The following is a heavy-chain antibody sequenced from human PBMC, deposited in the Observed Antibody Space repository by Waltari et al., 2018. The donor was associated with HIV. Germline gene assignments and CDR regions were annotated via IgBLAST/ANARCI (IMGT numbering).Heavy chain of an antibody. CDR3: ARGDYDDYGGRNWFDP. Sequence: QVQLQESGPGLVKPSETLSLPCTVPGGSMTRYYWNWIRQPAGKGLEWIGRISTRGTTYYNPSLRSRVILSVDTSKTQFNLNLYSVTAADAAVYYCARGDYDDYGGRNWFDPWGQGTLVTVSS. CDR1: GGSMTRYY. V-gene: IGHV4-4*07. J-gene: IGHJ5*02. CDR2: ISTRGTT. D-gene: IGHD4-17*01.